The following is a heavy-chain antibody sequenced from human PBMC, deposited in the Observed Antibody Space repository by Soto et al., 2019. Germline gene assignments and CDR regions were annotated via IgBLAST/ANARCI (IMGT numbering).Heavy chain of an antibody. J-gene: IGHJ6*02. CDR3: GRDTSMGGRYYYGVDV. Sequence: QVQLVESGGGVVQSGRSLRLSCAASGFTFNIYGLHWVRQTPGKGLEWVAAISFDGSTRYYADSAKGRFTISRDDSKKTMHLVMNSLRSEDTAVYYCGRDTSMGGRYYYGVDVWGQGTTVTVSS. CDR1: GFTFNIYG. CDR2: ISFDGSTR. D-gene: IGHD2-15*01. V-gene: IGHV3-30*03.